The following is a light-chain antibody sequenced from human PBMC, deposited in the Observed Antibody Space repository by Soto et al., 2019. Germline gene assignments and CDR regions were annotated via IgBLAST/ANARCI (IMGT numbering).Light chain of an antibody. J-gene: IGKJ1*01. Sequence: IQVTQSPSSLSASIGDTVTISCRASQGIATGLAWYQQKPGAPPKLLIYDASTLERGIPSRFSGSGSGTDFTLTISGLQPEDFATYYCQQSYSTFWTFGQGTKVDIK. CDR1: QGIATG. CDR2: DAS. V-gene: IGKV1-13*02. CDR3: QQSYSTFWT.